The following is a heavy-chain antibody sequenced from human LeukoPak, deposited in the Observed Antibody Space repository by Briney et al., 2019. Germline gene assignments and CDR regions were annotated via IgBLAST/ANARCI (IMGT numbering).Heavy chain of an antibody. Sequence: GGSLRLSCAASGFTFSSYSMNWVRQAPGKGLEWVSSISSSSSYIYYADSVKGRFTISRDNAKNSLYLQMNSLRAEDTAVYYCARDLRVIAVAGTWDYWGQGTLVTVSS. CDR2: ISSSSSYI. CDR3: ARDLRVIAVAGTWDY. CDR1: GFTFSSYS. D-gene: IGHD6-19*01. V-gene: IGHV3-21*01. J-gene: IGHJ4*02.